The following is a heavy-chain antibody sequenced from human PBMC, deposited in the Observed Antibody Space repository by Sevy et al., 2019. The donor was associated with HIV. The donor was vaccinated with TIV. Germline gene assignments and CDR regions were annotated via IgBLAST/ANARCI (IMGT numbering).Heavy chain of an antibody. D-gene: IGHD6-13*01. J-gene: IGHJ4*02. CDR1: GFTFSDYA. V-gene: IGHV3-30*04. CDR3: ARDRRAGYSSNWYRDFDY. CDR2: ISHDGFNQ. Sequence: GGSLRLSCAASGFTFSDYAMHWVRQAPGKGLEWVAVISHDGFNQYYADSVKGRLTISRYSSKTTLYLEMHSLRAEDTALYYCARDRRAGYSSNWYRDFDYWGQGTLVTVSS.